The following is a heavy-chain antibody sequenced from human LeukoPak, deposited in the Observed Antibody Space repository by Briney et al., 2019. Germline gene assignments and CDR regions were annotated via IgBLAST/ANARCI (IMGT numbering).Heavy chain of an antibody. CDR2: IIPIFGTA. CDR1: GGTFSSYA. V-gene: IGHV1-69*05. J-gene: IGHJ5*02. D-gene: IGHD3-10*01. CDR3: ARSGYYGSGKHWFDP. Sequence: ASVKVSCKASGGTFSSYAISWVRQAPGQGLEWMGRIIPIFGTANYAQKFQGRVTITTDESTSTAYMELSSLRSEDTAVYYCARSGYYGSGKHWFDPWGQGTLVTVSS.